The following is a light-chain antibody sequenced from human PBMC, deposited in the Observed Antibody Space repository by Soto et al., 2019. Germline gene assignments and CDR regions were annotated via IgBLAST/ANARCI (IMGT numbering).Light chain of an antibody. CDR1: DSLSNN. J-gene: IGKJ1*01. Sequence: ILLTKSPGTLSLSPGERPALSCSASDSLSNNIYLAWYQQKPGQAPRLLIYGASSRATGIPARVSGSGSGTEFTLTISSLQSEDFAVYCCHQHNYWPRTFGQGTKVDIK. V-gene: IGKV3-15*01. CDR2: GAS. CDR3: HQHNYWPRT.